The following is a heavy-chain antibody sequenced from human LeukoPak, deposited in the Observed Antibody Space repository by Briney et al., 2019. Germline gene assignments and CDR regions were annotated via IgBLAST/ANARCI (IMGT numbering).Heavy chain of an antibody. CDR2: INPDNGGT. CDR3: ARGIVVVPTAA. V-gene: IGHV1-2*02. J-gene: IGHJ5*02. Sequence: SVKVSCKASGYTFTDYYMHWVRQAPGQGLEWMGWINPDNGGTDYAQKFKGRVTMTRDTSINIVYMELRGLRSDDTAVYFCARGIVVVPTAAWGQGTLVTVSS. D-gene: IGHD2-2*01. CDR1: GYTFTDYY.